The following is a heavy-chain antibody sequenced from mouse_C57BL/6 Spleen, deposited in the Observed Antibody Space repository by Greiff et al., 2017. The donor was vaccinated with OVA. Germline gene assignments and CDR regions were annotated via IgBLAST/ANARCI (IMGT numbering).Heavy chain of an antibody. V-gene: IGHV1-54*01. D-gene: IGHD2-3*01. CDR2: INPGSGGT. CDR1: GYAFTNYL. Sequence: QVQLKQSGAELVRPGTSVKVSCKASGYAFTNYLIEWVKQRPGQGLEWIGVINPGSGGTYYNEKFKGKATLTADKSSSTAYMQLSSLTSEDSAVYFCARGSYDTYWYFDVWGTGTTVTVSS. CDR3: ARGSYDTYWYFDV. J-gene: IGHJ1*03.